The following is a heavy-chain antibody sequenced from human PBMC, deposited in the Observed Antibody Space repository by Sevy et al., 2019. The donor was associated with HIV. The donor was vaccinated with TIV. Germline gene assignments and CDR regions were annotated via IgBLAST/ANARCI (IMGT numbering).Heavy chain of an antibody. CDR3: AKDLAVAGPYYFDY. V-gene: IGHV3-30*02. D-gene: IGHD6-19*01. CDR2: IRYDGSNK. J-gene: IGHJ4*02. Sequence: GGSLRLSCAASGFTFSFYGMHWVRQAPGKGLEWVAFIRYDGSNKYYVDSVKGRLTISRDNSKNTLYLQMNSLRAEDTAVYYCAKDLAVAGPYYFDYWGQGTLVTVSS. CDR1: GFTFSFYG.